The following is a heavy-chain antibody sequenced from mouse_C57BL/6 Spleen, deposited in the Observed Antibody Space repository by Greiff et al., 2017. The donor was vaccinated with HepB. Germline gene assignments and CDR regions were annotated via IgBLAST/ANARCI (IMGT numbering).Heavy chain of an antibody. CDR2: ISDGGSYT. J-gene: IGHJ1*03. Sequence: EVHLVESGGGLVKPGGSLKLSCAASGFTFSSYAMSWVRQTPEKRLEWVATISDGGSYTYYPDNVKGRFTISRDNAKNNLYLQMSHLKSEDTAMYYCARDAPHYGSRGWYFDVWGTGTTVTVSS. D-gene: IGHD1-1*01. V-gene: IGHV5-4*01. CDR3: ARDAPHYGSRGWYFDV. CDR1: GFTFSSYA.